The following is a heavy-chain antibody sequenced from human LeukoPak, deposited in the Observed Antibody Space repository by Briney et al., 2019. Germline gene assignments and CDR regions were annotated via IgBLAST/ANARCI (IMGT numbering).Heavy chain of an antibody. V-gene: IGHV1-69*13. D-gene: IGHD6-13*01. CDR1: GGTFSSYA. J-gene: IGHJ5*02. CDR3: ARALHSSSSGVS. CDR2: IIPIFGTA. Sequence: ASVKVSCKASGGTFSSYAISWVRQAPGQGLEWMGGIIPIFGTANHAQKFQGRVTITADESTSTAYVELSSLRSEDTAVYYCARALHSSSSGVSWGQGTLVTVSS.